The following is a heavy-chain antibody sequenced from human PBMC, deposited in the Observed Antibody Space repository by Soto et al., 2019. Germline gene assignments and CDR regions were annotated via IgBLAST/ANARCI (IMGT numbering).Heavy chain of an antibody. V-gene: IGHV3-23*01. D-gene: IGHD3-22*01. CDR1: GFTFSSYA. CDR3: AKDQDDDSSGYYFLPGY. J-gene: IGHJ4*02. CDR2: ISGSGGST. Sequence: EVQLLESGGGLVQPGGSLRLSCAASGFTFSSYAMSWVRQAPGKGLEWVSAISGSGGSTYYADSVKGRFTISRDNSKYTLYLQMNSLRAEDTAVYDCAKDQDDDSSGYYFLPGYWGQGTLVTVSS.